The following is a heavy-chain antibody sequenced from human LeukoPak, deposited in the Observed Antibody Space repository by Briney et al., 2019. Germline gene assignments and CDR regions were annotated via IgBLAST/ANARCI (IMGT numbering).Heavy chain of an antibody. J-gene: IGHJ4*02. CDR1: GFTFSNYA. D-gene: IGHD3-10*01. CDR3: ARELFVFDY. Sequence: GGSLRLSCAVSGFTFSNYAMTWVRQAPGKGLEWVSEITGSGNSTYYADSVKGRFTISRDNSKNTLYLQMNSLRAEDTAVYYCARELFVFDYWGQGTLVTVSS. CDR2: ITGSGNST. V-gene: IGHV3-23*01.